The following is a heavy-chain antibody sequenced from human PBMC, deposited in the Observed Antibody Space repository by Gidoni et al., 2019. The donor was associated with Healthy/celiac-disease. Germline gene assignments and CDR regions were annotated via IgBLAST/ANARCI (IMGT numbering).Heavy chain of an antibody. J-gene: IGHJ4*02. Sequence: EVQLLESGGGLVQPGGSLRLSCAASGFTFSSYAMSWVRQAPGKGLEWVSSISGSGGSTYYADSVKGRFTISRDNSKNTLYLQMNRLRAEDTAVYYCAKGPRRITMVRGVMDSDYWGQGTLVTVSS. D-gene: IGHD3-10*01. CDR3: AKGPRRITMVRGVMDSDY. CDR2: ISGSGGST. V-gene: IGHV3-23*01. CDR1: GFTFSSYA.